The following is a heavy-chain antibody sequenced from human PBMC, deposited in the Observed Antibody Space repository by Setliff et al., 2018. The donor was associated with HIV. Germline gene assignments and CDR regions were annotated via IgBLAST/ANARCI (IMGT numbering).Heavy chain of an antibody. CDR1: GGSISSGGFY. J-gene: IGHJ6*03. CDR2: IYNTGST. V-gene: IGHV4-31*03. CDR3: ARGGGYDSSGYYYYYYYYYMDV. Sequence: SETLSLTCTVTGGSISSGGFYWTWIRQHPGKGLEWIGYIYNTGSTYHSPSLESRVTISIDTSKNQFSLKLSSVTAADTAVYFCARGGGYDSSGYYYYYYYYYMDVWGKGTTVTVSS. D-gene: IGHD3-22*01.